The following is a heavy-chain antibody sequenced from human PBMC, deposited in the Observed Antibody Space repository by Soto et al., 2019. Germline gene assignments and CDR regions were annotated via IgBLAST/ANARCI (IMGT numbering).Heavy chain of an antibody. Sequence: QVQLQESGPGLVKPSQTLSLTCTVSGGSISSGGYYWSWIRQHPGKGLEWIGYIYYSGSTYYNPPLKSRVTISVDTSKNQSSLKLSSVTAADTAVYYCAREDVAGLVAYWGQGTLVTVSS. D-gene: IGHD6-19*01. J-gene: IGHJ4*02. V-gene: IGHV4-31*03. CDR3: AREDVAGLVAY. CDR2: IYYSGST. CDR1: GGSISSGGYY.